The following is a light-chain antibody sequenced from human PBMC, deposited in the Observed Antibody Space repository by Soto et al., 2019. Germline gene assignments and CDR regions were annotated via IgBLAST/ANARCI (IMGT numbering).Light chain of an antibody. V-gene: IGLV2-14*01. J-gene: IGLJ1*01. CDR2: EVT. CDR1: STDVGGYNY. CDR3: SSYAGSNNFV. Sequence: QSVLAQPSSVSGSPGRSITISCTGTSTDVGGYNYVSWYQHHSGKAPKLLIYEVTNRPSGISDRFSGSKSVNTASLTISGLQAEDEADYYCSSYAGSNNFVFGTGTKV.